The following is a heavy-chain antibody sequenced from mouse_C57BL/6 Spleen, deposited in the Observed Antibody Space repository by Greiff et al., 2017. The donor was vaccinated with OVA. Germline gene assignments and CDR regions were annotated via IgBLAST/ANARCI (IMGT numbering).Heavy chain of an antibody. CDR1: GYAFCSYW. V-gene: IGHV1-80*01. J-gene: IGHJ4*01. CDR2: IYPGDGDT. CDR3: ARWDYYAMDY. Sequence: QVQLQQSGAELVKPGASVKISCKASGYAFCSYWMNWVKQRPGKGLERIGQIYPGDGDTNYNGKFKGTATLTADKSSSTAYMQLSSLTSEDSAVYFCARWDYYAMDYWGQGTSVTVSS.